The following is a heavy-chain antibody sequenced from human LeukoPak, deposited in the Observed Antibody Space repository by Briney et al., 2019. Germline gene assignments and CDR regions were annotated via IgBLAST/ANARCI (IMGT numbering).Heavy chain of an antibody. V-gene: IGHV1-18*01. CDR3: AREGEYGYSSSWYRAPFDY. CDR1: GYTFTSYG. D-gene: IGHD6-13*01. J-gene: IGHJ4*02. CDR2: ISAFNGNT. Sequence: ASVKVSCKASGYTFTSYGISWVRQAPGQGLEWMGWISAFNGNTNYAQKLHGRVTMTTDTSTSTAYMELRSLRSDDTAVYYCAREGEYGYSSSWYRAPFDYWGQGTLVTVSS.